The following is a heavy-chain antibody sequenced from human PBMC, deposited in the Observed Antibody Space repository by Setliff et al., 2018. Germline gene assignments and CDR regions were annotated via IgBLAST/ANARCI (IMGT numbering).Heavy chain of an antibody. Sequence: LSLTCTVSGGSISSYYWTWIRQSAGKGLEWIGRVYTTGSTAFNPSLNSRVTMSIDTSKNQFSLKLNSVTAADMAVYYCAREQWLDPPGYYYMDVWAKGTTVTVSS. CDR2: VYTTGST. CDR3: AREQWLDPPGYYYMDV. CDR1: GGSISSYY. D-gene: IGHD6-19*01. V-gene: IGHV4-4*07. J-gene: IGHJ6*03.